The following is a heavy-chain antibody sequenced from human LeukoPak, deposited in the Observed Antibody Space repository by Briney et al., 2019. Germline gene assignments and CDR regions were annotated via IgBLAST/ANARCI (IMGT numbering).Heavy chain of an antibody. CDR1: RFTVSSNY. CDR3: ARLYDRSAYGAFDI. D-gene: IGHD3-22*01. Sequence: GGSLRLSCAASRFTVSSNYMGWVRQAPGKGLEWVSVLYSDGTTYYVDSVKGRFTISRDNSQNTLYLQLDSLRAEDTAVYYCARLYDRSAYGAFDIWGQGTMVTVSS. V-gene: IGHV3-66*02. J-gene: IGHJ3*02. CDR2: LYSDGTT.